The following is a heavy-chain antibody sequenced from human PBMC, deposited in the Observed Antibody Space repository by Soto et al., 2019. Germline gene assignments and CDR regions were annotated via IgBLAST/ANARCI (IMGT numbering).Heavy chain of an antibody. CDR2: IWYDGDIK. D-gene: IGHD6-13*01. J-gene: IGHJ4*02. CDR1: GFSFRSYG. Sequence: HVQLVESGGDVVQPGRSLRLSCATSGFSFRSYGMHWVRQAPGRGLEWVAVIWYDGDIKYYADSVKGRSTIYTDSSKTTVYLQMNSLRGEDTAVYYCARGGHSSSWYRLEAYFFDSWGQGTLVTVSS. CDR3: ARGGHSSSWYRLEAYFFDS. V-gene: IGHV3-33*01.